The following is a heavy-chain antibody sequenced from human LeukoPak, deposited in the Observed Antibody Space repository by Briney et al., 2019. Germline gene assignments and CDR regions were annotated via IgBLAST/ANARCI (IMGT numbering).Heavy chain of an antibody. V-gene: IGHV3-15*01. CDR2: IRSRSNGGTV. D-gene: IGHD2-21*02. J-gene: IGHJ4*02. CDR3: TTDPYCGDDCYQDY. CDR1: GCTVSDAW. Sequence: GRSLRLSCAVSGCTVSDAWLRWVHQTPGKGLEWVGRIRSRSNGGTVDYAAPVKGRFSISRDDSKNTLILQMNRLRSEDTAFYYCTTDPYCGDDCYQDYWGQGTLVTVSS.